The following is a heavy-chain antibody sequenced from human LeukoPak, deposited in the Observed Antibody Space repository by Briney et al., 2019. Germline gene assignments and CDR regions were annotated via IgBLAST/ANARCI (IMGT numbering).Heavy chain of an antibody. CDR3: ARDWVYKIDY. V-gene: IGHV3-74*01. Sequence: PGGSLRLSCETAGFTFSSYVMHWVRRTPAKGLGWVSRSSHDGIISYADSVKGRFIISRDNAKNTLTLQMNSLRVEDTAVYFCARDWVYKIDYWGRGTLVTVSS. D-gene: IGHD5-24*01. CDR2: SSHDGII. CDR1: GFTFSSYV. J-gene: IGHJ4*02.